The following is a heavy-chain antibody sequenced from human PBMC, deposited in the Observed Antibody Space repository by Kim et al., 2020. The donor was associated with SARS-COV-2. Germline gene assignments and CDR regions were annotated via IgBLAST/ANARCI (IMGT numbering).Heavy chain of an antibody. D-gene: IGHD4-17*01. CDR2: GNT. Sequence: GNTNYYQRYQGRVPITRDPSAGTAYMELSSMRSEDTAVYYCARATGYGMDVWGQGTTVTVSS. CDR3: ARATGYGMDV. J-gene: IGHJ6*02. V-gene: IGHV1-3*01.